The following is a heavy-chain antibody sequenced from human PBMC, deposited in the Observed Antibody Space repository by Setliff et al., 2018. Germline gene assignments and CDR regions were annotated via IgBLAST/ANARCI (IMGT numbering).Heavy chain of an antibody. Sequence: SLTSGFFWACVRQPPGKVLEWIATVYHRESTDYKPSLKSRVTISVDTSKDQFSLKVISMTAADTAVYYCARGRNIAARLLDSWGQGTLVTVSS. J-gene: IGHJ4*02. CDR1: SLTSGFF. CDR3: ARGRNIAARLLDS. CDR2: VYHREST. V-gene: IGHV4-38-2*02. D-gene: IGHD6-6*01.